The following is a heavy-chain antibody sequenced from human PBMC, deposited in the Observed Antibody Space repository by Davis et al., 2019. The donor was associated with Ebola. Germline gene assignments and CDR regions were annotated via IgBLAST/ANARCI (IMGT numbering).Heavy chain of an antibody. J-gene: IGHJ4*02. CDR3: ARAGEGWLQLPDY. CDR1: GDSVSSNSAA. V-gene: IGHV4-61*01. CDR2: IYYSGST. D-gene: IGHD5-24*01. Sequence: GSLRLSCAISGDSVSSNSAACNWIRQPPGKGLECIGYIYYSGSTNYNPSLKSRVTISIDTSKNQFSLKLSSVTAADTAVYYCARAGEGWLQLPDYWGQGTLVTVSS.